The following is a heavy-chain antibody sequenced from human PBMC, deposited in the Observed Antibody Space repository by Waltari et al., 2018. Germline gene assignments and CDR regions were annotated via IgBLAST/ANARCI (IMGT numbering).Heavy chain of an antibody. D-gene: IGHD6-19*01. CDR3: ASVPISSGWYSD. Sequence: QLQLQESGPGLVKPSETLSLTCPVSGGSISSSSYYWGWIRQPPGKGLGWIGSIYYSGSTYSNPSLKSRVTISFDTSKNQFSLKLSSVTAADTAVYYCASVPISSGWYSDWGQGTLVTVSS. CDR2: IYYSGST. J-gene: IGHJ4*02. CDR1: GGSISSSSYY. V-gene: IGHV4-39*01.